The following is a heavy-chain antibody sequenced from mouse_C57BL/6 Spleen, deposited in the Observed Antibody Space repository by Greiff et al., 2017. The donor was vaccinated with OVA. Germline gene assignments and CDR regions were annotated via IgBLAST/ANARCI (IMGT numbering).Heavy chain of an antibody. J-gene: IGHJ3*01. CDR1: GFNIKDYY. Sequence: VQLQQSGAELVRPGASVKLSCTASGFNIKDYYMNWVKQRPEQGLEWIGRIDPEDGDTEYAPKFQGKATMTADTSSNTAYLQLSSLTSEDTAVYYCTRAQATLAYWGQGTLVTVSA. CDR3: TRAQATLAY. V-gene: IGHV14-1*01. D-gene: IGHD3-2*02. CDR2: IDPEDGDT.